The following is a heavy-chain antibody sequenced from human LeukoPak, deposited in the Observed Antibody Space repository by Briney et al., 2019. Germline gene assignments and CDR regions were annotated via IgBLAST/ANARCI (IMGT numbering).Heavy chain of an antibody. CDR1: GGSISSSSYY. Sequence: SETLSLTCTVSGGSISSSSYYWGWIRQPPGKGLEWIGSIYYSGSTYYNPSLKSRVTISVDTSKNQFSLKLSSVTAADTAVYYCARDPMMVRNLDYWGQGTLVTVSS. CDR3: ARDPMMVRNLDY. D-gene: IGHD3-10*01. CDR2: IYYSGST. J-gene: IGHJ4*02. V-gene: IGHV4-39*07.